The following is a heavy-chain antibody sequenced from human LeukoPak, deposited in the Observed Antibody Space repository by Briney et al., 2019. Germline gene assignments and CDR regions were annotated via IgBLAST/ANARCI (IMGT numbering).Heavy chain of an antibody. CDR3: VRESGSYYGSGTYLLFDY. D-gene: IGHD3-10*01. CDR2: IYYSGST. Sequence: SETLSLTCTVSGGSIRSGTHYWSWIRQPPGKGLEWIGYIYYSGSTYYNPSLKSRVTMSVDTSKNQFSLKLSSVTAADTAVYFCVRESGSYYGSGTYLLFDYWGQEPWSPSPQ. CDR1: GGSIRSGTHY. V-gene: IGHV4-31*03. J-gene: IGHJ4*01.